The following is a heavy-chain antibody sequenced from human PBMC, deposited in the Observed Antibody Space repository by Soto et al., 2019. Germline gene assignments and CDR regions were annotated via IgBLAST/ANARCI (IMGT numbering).Heavy chain of an antibody. V-gene: IGHV1-3*01. CDR2: INAGNGNT. J-gene: IGHJ4*02. CDR1: GYTFTSYA. CDR3: ARGRRYYDSNGYYNYFDY. Sequence: ASVKVSCKASGYTFTSYAMHWVRQAPGQRLEWMGWINAGNGNTKYSQKFQGRVTITRDTSASTAYMELSSLRSEDTAVYYCARGRRYYDSNGYYNYFDYRAQRTSVTVSS. D-gene: IGHD3-22*01.